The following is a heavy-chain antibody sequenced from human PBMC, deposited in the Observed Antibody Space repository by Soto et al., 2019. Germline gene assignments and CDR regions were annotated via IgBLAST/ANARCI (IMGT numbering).Heavy chain of an antibody. J-gene: IGHJ4*02. Sequence: QITLKESGPTLVRPAQTLTLTCGFSGFSLSSYGMGVAWIRQPPGKALEWLALIYWDDDKRYSPSLKDRLAISKDTSSNPVVLTITNMDPGETATYFCAHAGDYDLMTFDHWGPGTLVTVSS. V-gene: IGHV2-5*02. CDR1: GFSLSSYGMG. CDR2: IYWDDDK. D-gene: IGHD4-17*01. CDR3: AHAGDYDLMTFDH.